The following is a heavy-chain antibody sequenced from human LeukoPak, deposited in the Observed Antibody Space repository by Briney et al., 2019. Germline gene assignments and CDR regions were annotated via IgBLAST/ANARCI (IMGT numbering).Heavy chain of an antibody. V-gene: IGHV1-2*02. CDR3: AREQYYYGSGSYAY. D-gene: IGHD3-10*01. J-gene: IGHJ4*02. CDR2: INPNSGGT. CDR1: GYSFISYA. Sequence: ASVKVSCKASGYSFISYAVYWVRQAPGQGLEWMGWINPNSGGTNYAQKFQGRVTMTRDTSISTAYMELSRLRSDDTAVFYCAREQYYYGSGSYAYWGQGTLVTVSS.